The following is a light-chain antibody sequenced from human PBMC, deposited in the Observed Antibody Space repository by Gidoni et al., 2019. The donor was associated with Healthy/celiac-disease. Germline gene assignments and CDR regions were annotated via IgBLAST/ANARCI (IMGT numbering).Light chain of an antibody. V-gene: IGKV1-39*01. CDR1: QSISSY. J-gene: IGKJ4*01. CDR2: AAS. CDR3: QQSYRTPLT. Sequence: DIHMTQSPSSLPASVGDRVTITCRASQSISSYLNWYQQKPGKAPKLLIYAASSLQSGVPSRFSGSGSGTDFTLTISSLQPEDFATYYCQQSYRTPLTFGGGTKVEIK.